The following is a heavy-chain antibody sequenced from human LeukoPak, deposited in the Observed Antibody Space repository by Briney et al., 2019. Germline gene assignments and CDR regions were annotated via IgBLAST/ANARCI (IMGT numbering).Heavy chain of an antibody. CDR1: GCTFTGYY. CDR3: AKDTSPPDWFDP. CDR2: INPDSGGT. J-gene: IGHJ5*02. V-gene: IGHV1-2*02. D-gene: IGHD2-2*01. Sequence: GASVKVSCKASGCTFTGYYMDWVQQAPGQGLEWMGWINPDSGGTKYAQKFQGRVTMTRDTSISTAYMELSRLRSEDTAVYYCAKDTSPPDWFDPWGQGTLVTVSS.